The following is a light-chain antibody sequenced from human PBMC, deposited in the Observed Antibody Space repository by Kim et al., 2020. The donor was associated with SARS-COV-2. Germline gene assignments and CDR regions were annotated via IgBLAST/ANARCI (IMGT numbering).Light chain of an antibody. J-gene: IGLJ2*01. Sequence: LTQPVSVSGSPGQSVTISCTGTSSDVGKYDRVSWYQQSPGKAPRLIIYQDNYRPSGVSNRFSGSKSGNTASLTISGLQADDEADYYCCSYTDTNTWIFGGGTQLTVL. CDR3: CSYTDTNTWI. CDR1: SSDVGKYDR. V-gene: IGLV2-23*01. CDR2: QDN.